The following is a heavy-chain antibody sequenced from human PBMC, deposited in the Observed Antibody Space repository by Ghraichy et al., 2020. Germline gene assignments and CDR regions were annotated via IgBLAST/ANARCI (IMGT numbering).Heavy chain of an antibody. CDR1: GFIFSGYW. CDR3: ARDWGGPTQTSIDY. CDR2: IKEDGSET. V-gene: IGHV3-7*01. Sequence: GESLNISCAASGFIFSGYWMSWVRQAPGKGLEWVAIIKEDGSETSYVDSVKGRFTISRDNAKNSLFLQMNSLRVEDTAVYYCARDWGGPTQTSIDYWGQGTLVTLSS. J-gene: IGHJ4*02. D-gene: IGHD1-26*01.